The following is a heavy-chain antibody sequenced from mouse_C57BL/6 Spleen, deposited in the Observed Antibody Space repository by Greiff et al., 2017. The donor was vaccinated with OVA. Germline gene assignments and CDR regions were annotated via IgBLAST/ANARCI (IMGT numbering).Heavy chain of an antibody. CDR2: IYPGDGDT. Sequence: QVQLQQSGPELVKPGASVKISCKASGYAFSSSWMNWVKQRPGKGLEWIGRIYPGDGDTNYNGKFKGKATLTADKSSSTAYMQLSSLTSEDSAVYFCARERGAYKDYAMDYWGQGTSVTVSS. CDR1: GYAFSSSW. V-gene: IGHV1-82*01. CDR3: ARERGAYKDYAMDY. J-gene: IGHJ4*01. D-gene: IGHD1-3*01.